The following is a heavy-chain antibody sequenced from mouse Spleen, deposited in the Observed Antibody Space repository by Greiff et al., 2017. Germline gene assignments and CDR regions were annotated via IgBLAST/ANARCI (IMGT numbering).Heavy chain of an antibody. J-gene: IGHJ3*01. CDR1: GYAFSSYW. Sequence: VKVVESGAELVRPGSSVKISCKASGYAFSSYWMNWVKQRPGQGLEWIGQIYPGDGDTNYNGKFKGKATLTADKSSSTAYMRLSSLTSEDSAVYFCARDDGYYSAWFAYWGQGTLVTVSA. V-gene: IGHV1-80*01. CDR3: ARDDGYYSAWFAY. CDR2: IYPGDGDT. D-gene: IGHD2-3*01.